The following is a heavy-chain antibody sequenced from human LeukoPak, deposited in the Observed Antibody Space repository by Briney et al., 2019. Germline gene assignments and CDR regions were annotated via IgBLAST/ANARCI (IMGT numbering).Heavy chain of an antibody. CDR3: ARGPFILWFGELLFDY. V-gene: IGHV3-21*01. CDR1: GFTFSSYS. J-gene: IGHJ4*02. D-gene: IGHD3-10*01. CDR2: ISSSSSYI. Sequence: PGGSLRLSGAASGFTFSSYSMNWVRQAPGKGLEWVSSISSSSSYIYYADSVKGRFTISRDNAKNSLYLQMNSLRAEDTAVYYSARGPFILWFGELLFDYWGQGTLVTVSS.